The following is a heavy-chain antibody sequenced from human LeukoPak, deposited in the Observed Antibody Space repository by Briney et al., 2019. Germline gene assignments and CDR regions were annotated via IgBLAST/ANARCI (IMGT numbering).Heavy chain of an antibody. CDR3: ARGRAGTDAFDI. Sequence: PSETLSLTCTVSGGSISTYYWSWIRQPPGKGLEWIGEINHSGSTNYNPSLKSRVTISVDTSKNQFSLKLSSVTAADTAVYYCARGRAGTDAFDIWGQGTMVTVSS. CDR1: GGSISTYY. J-gene: IGHJ3*02. CDR2: INHSGST. V-gene: IGHV4-34*01.